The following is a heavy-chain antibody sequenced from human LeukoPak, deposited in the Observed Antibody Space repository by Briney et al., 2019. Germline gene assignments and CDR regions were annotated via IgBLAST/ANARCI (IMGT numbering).Heavy chain of an antibody. CDR2: VKPDGSEE. Sequence: GGSLRLSCAASGFTFTGYWMSWVRQAPGNGLEWVANVKPDGSEEYYVDSVKGRFTISRDNAKTSVYLQMNSLRAEDTAIYYCARTTTVTTPFDYWGQGTLVTVSS. CDR1: GFTFTGYW. CDR3: ARTTTVTTPFDY. J-gene: IGHJ4*02. D-gene: IGHD4-17*01. V-gene: IGHV3-7*01.